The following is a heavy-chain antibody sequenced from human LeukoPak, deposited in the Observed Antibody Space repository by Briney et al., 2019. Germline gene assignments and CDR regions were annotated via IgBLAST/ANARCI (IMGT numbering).Heavy chain of an antibody. CDR3: ARGRWSVATKWFDP. Sequence: GESLKISCKASGYTFTDYWVAWVRQMPGKGLEWMGLIYPGESETRYNPSCQGHVTMSVDNSINTAYLQWSSLQASDAAIYYCARGRWSVATKWFDPWGQGTLVTVSA. CDR2: IYPGESET. CDR1: GYTFTDYW. D-gene: IGHD4-23*01. J-gene: IGHJ5*02. V-gene: IGHV5-51*01.